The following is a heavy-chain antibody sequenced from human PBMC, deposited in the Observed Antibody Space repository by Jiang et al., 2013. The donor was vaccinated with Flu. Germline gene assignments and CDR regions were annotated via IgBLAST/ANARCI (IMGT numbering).Heavy chain of an antibody. CDR1: GFTFSSYA. CDR3: ARGYDSSGYYSSSFDY. V-gene: IGHV3-64*01. D-gene: IGHD3-22*01. J-gene: IGHJ4*02. CDR2: ISSNGGST. Sequence: LVQPGGSLRLSCAASGFTFSSYAMHWVRQAPGKGLEYVSAISSNGGSTYYANSVKGRFTISRDNSKNTLYLQMGSLRAEDMAVYYCARGYDSSGYYSSSFDYWGQGTLVTVSS.